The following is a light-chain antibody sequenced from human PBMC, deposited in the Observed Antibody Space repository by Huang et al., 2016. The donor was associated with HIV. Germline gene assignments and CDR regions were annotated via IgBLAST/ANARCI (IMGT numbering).Light chain of an antibody. CDR2: GAS. V-gene: IGKV3-15*01. CDR1: QSVTSN. Sequence: EIVMTQSPATLSVSPGERATLSCRASQSVTSNLAWYQQKPGQAPRLLIYGASTRATGIPARCSGSGSGTEFTLTISSLQSEDFAVYYCQRYDNWPKFTFGPGTKVDIK. J-gene: IGKJ3*01. CDR3: QRYDNWPKFT.